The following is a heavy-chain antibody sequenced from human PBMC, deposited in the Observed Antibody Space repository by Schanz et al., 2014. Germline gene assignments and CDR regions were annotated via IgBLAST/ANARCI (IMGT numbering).Heavy chain of an antibody. J-gene: IGHJ6*02. CDR1: GFTFSSYG. Sequence: EVQLVESGGGLVKPGGSLRLSCAASGFTFSSYGMHWVRQAPGKGLEWVSALSGSGGSTYYADSVKGRFTISRDNSKNTLYLQMNSLSADDTAVFYCAKGMGYCSGGTCYDYYYYGLDVWGQGTTVTVSS. CDR2: LSGSGGST. D-gene: IGHD2-15*01. V-gene: IGHV3-23*04. CDR3: AKGMGYCSGGTCYDYYYYGLDV.